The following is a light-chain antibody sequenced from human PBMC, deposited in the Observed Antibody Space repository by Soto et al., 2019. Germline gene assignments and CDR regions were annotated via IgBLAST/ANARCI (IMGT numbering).Light chain of an antibody. V-gene: IGKV1-17*01. Sequence: DIQMTQSPSSLSASVGDRVTITCRARQGVRNDLGWYQQKPGKAPERLIYDASSLQSGVPSRFSGNGSGTAFALTISSLQPEDFAVYYCQQYGSSRTFGQGTKVEIK. J-gene: IGKJ1*01. CDR1: QGVRND. CDR3: QQYGSSRT. CDR2: DAS.